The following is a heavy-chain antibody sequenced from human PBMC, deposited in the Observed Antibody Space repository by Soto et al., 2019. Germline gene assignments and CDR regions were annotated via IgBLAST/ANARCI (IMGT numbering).Heavy chain of an antibody. CDR2: ISGSGFNK. J-gene: IGHJ5*02. D-gene: IGHD1-26*01. Sequence: GGSLRLSCAASGFTFENFGMSWVRQAPGKGLEWISSISGSGFNKYYADSVKGRFTISRDNSKDTVYLELNNLRAEDTAVYRCAKNQGVELVPLATVDWFDPWGQGSVVTVSS. V-gene: IGHV3-23*01. CDR1: GFTFENFG. CDR3: AKNQGVELVPLATVDWFDP.